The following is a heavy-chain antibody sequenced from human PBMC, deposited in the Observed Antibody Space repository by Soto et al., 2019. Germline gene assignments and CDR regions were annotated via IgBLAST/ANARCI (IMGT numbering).Heavy chain of an antibody. Sequence: QVQLVQSGAEVKKPGASMKVSCQASGYRFTSYGLNWVRQAPGQGLEWIAWINTFNGNTNSAQNLQGRVSVTADTSTSTVFLEVRRLTSDDTAVYYCARELGISTSAPFDYWGPGTLVTVSS. CDR1: GYRFTSYG. CDR3: ARELGISTSAPFDY. CDR2: INTFNGNT. J-gene: IGHJ4*02. V-gene: IGHV1-18*01. D-gene: IGHD3-3*02.